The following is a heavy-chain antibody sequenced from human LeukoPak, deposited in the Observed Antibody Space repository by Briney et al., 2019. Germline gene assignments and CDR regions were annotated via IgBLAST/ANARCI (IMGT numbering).Heavy chain of an antibody. J-gene: IGHJ5*02. CDR2: ISGSGGST. CDR1: GFTFSSYA. V-gene: IGHV3-23*01. CDR3: AKAAPVVVVVAATSWFDP. D-gene: IGHD2-15*01. Sequence: GESLRLSCAASGFTFSSYAMSWVRQAPGKGLEWASAISGSGGSTYYADSVKGRFTISRDNSKNTLYLQMNSLRAEDTAVYYCAKAAPVVVVVAATSWFDPWGQGTLVTVSS.